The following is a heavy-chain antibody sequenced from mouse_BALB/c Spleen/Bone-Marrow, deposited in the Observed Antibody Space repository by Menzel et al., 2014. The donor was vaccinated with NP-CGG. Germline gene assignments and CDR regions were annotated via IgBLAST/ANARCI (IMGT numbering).Heavy chain of an antibody. D-gene: IGHD4-1*01. J-gene: IGHJ3*01. Sequence: QVQLQQSGTELVRPGTSVKVSCEASGYALTNYLIEWVKQRPGQGLEWIGVINPGSGDTSYNEKFRGKATLTADKSSSTAYMQLSSLTSDDSAVYFCARNANWLFAYWGQGTLVTVSA. CDR3: ARNANWLFAY. CDR1: GYALTNYL. V-gene: IGHV1-54*01. CDR2: INPGSGDT.